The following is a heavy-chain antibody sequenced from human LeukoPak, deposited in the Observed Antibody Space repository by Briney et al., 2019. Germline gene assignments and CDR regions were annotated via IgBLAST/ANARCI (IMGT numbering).Heavy chain of an antibody. Sequence: SVKVSCKASGGTFSSYAISWVRQAPGQGLEWMGGIIPIFGTANYAQKFQGRVTIITDESTSTAYMELSSLRSEDTAVYYCARGRYDSSGYYSENYYFDYWGQGTLVTVSS. CDR3: ARGRYDSSGYYSENYYFDY. CDR1: GGTFSSYA. CDR2: IIPIFGTA. V-gene: IGHV1-69*05. D-gene: IGHD3-22*01. J-gene: IGHJ4*02.